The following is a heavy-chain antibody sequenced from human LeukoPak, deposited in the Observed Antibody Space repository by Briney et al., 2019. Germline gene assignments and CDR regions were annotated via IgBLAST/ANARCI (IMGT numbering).Heavy chain of an antibody. CDR1: GGSISSSSYY. CDR2: IYYSGST. J-gene: IGHJ4*02. Sequence: SETLSLTCTVSGGSISSSSYYWGWIRQPPGKGLEWIGSIYYSGSTYYNPSLKSRVTISVDTSKNQFSLKLSSVTAADTAVYYCATYSPEPYYFDYWGQGTLVTVSS. V-gene: IGHV4-39*07. D-gene: IGHD1-26*01. CDR3: ATYSPEPYYFDY.